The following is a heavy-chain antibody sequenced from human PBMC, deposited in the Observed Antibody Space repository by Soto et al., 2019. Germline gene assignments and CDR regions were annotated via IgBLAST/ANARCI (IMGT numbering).Heavy chain of an antibody. V-gene: IGHV2-26*01. CDR2: IFSNDEK. CDR3: ARTSSSWYRGAEYFQH. Sequence: SGPTLVNPPAPLTLTCTVSGFSLSNARMGVSWLRQPPGKALEWLAHIFSNDEKSYSTSLKSRLTISKDTSKSQVVLTMTNMDPVDTATYYCARTSSSWYRGAEYFQHWGQGTLVTVSS. CDR1: GFSLSNARMG. D-gene: IGHD6-13*01. J-gene: IGHJ1*01.